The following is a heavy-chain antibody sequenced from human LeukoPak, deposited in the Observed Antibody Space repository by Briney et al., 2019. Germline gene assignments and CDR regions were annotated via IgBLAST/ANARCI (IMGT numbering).Heavy chain of an antibody. D-gene: IGHD3-22*01. Sequence: GGSLRLSCAASGFTFSSYHMNWVRQAPGKGLEWVSAISGSGGSTYYADSVKGRFTISRDNSKNTLYLQMNSLRAEDTAVYYCAKALIVVVIDDAFDIWGQGTMVTVSS. CDR3: AKALIVVVIDDAFDI. CDR2: ISGSGGST. V-gene: IGHV3-23*01. J-gene: IGHJ3*02. CDR1: GFTFSSYH.